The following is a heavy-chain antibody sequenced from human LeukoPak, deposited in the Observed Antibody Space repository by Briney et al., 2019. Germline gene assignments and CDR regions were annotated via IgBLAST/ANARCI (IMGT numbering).Heavy chain of an antibody. V-gene: IGHV3-48*02. Sequence: GGSLRLSCAASGFAFSSYNMSWVRQAPGKGLEWISYIGSSGSPTHYADSVRGRSTISRDNAKNSLYLQMNSLRDDDTALYYCARRPYSDTSGRLSDVWGQGTTVTVSS. CDR2: IGSSGSPT. J-gene: IGHJ6*02. D-gene: IGHD3-22*01. CDR1: GFAFSSYN. CDR3: ARRPYSDTSGRLSDV.